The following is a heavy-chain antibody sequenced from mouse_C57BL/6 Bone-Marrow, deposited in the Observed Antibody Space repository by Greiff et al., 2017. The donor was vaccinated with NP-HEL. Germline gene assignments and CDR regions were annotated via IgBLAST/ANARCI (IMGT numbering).Heavy chain of an antibody. CDR1: GFNIKDDY. CDR3: TIRGYYGSSPCYFDY. J-gene: IGHJ2*01. V-gene: IGHV14-4*01. CDR2: IDPENGDT. Sequence: EVKLQESGAELVRPGASVKLSCTASGFNIKDDYMHWVKQRPEQGLEWIGWIDPENGDTEYASKFQGKATITADTSSNTAYLQLSSLTSEDTAVYYCTIRGYYGSSPCYFDYWGQGTTLTVSS. D-gene: IGHD1-1*01.